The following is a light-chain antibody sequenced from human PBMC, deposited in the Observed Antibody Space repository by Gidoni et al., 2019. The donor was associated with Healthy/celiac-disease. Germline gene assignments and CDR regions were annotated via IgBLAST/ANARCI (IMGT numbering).Light chain of an antibody. CDR2: DAS. J-gene: IGLJ2*01. Sequence: SYVLTQPPPLSVAPGKTARITCWGNNIGSKSVHWYQQKPGQAPVLVVYDASDRPSGIPERFSGSNSGNTATLTISRVEAGDEADYYCQVWDSSSDHGVFGGGTKLTVL. V-gene: IGLV3-21*03. CDR3: QVWDSSSDHGV. CDR1: NIGSKS.